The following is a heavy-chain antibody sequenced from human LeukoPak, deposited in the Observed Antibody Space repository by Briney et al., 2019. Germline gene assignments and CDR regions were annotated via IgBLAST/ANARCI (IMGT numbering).Heavy chain of an antibody. CDR3: AKTQGFFDH. Sequence: GGSLRLSCAASGFTFSNNGMTWVRQAPGKGMEWVTGISDGGDTTYDAGSVRGRFTVSRDNSKNILYLQMNSLRAEDTAIYYCAKTQGFFDHWGQGSLVTVSS. CDR2: ISDGGDTT. V-gene: IGHV3-23*01. J-gene: IGHJ4*02. CDR1: GFTFSNNG.